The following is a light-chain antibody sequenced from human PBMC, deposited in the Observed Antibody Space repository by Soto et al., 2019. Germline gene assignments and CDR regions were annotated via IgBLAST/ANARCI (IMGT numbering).Light chain of an antibody. Sequence: EIVLTQSPGTLSLSPGERATLSCRASQSISNNYLAWYQQKPGQAPRLLIYGASSSATGIPDRFTGSGSGTDFTLTISRLEPEDFAMYYCQHYGSSPLTFGGGTKVEIK. CDR2: GAS. CDR3: QHYGSSPLT. CDR1: QSISNNY. J-gene: IGKJ4*01. V-gene: IGKV3-20*01.